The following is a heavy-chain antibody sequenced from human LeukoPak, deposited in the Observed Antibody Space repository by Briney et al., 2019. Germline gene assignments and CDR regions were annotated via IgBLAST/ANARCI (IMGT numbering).Heavy chain of an antibody. D-gene: IGHD5-18*01. Sequence: ASVKVSCKASGYTFTSYGISWVRQAPGQGLEWMGWISAYNGNTNYAQKLQGRVTMTTDTSTSTAYMELRSLRSDDTAVYYCARELYSHGPFYYYYYYMDVWGKGTTVTVSS. CDR2: ISAYNGNT. CDR3: ARELYSHGPFYYYYYYMDV. V-gene: IGHV1-18*01. CDR1: GYTFTSYG. J-gene: IGHJ6*03.